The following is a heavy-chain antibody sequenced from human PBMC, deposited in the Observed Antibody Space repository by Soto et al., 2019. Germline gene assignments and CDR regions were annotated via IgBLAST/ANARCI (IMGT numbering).Heavy chain of an antibody. J-gene: IGHJ4*02. CDR1: GYTFTGYY. Sequence: GASVKVACKASGYTFTGYYMHWVRQATGQGLEWMGWINPNSGGTNYAQKFQGWVTMTRDTSISTAYMELSRLRSDDTAVYYCARTNSYGPVKAFDYWGQGTLVTVSS. CDR2: INPNSGGT. CDR3: ARTNSYGPVKAFDY. V-gene: IGHV1-2*04. D-gene: IGHD5-18*01.